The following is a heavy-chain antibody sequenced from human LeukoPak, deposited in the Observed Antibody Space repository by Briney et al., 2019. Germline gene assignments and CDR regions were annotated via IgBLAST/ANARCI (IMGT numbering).Heavy chain of an antibody. CDR2: ISDRGST. J-gene: IGHJ5*02. Sequence: SETLSLTCTVSGGSISSHYWSWIRQPPGKGLEWIGSISDRGSTNFNPSLKSRGTISLDTSKNHLSLKLSSVTAADTAVYYCARYYYGSGRYFNFASLDPWGQGTLVTVSS. CDR1: GGSISSHY. V-gene: IGHV4-59*11. CDR3: ARYYYGSGRYFNFASLDP. D-gene: IGHD3-10*01.